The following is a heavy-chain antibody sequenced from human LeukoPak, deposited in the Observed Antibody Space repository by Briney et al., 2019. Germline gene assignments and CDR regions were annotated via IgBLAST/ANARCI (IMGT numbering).Heavy chain of an antibody. V-gene: IGHV3-53*01. Sequence: GGSLRLSCAASGFTVSSNYMSWVRQAPGKGLEWVSVIYSGGSTYYADSVKGRFTISRDNSKNTLYLQMNSLRAEDTAVYYCARESSISNYFDYCGQGTLVTVSS. D-gene: IGHD2-21*01. CDR1: GFTVSSNY. CDR2: IYSGGST. J-gene: IGHJ4*02. CDR3: ARESSISNYFDY.